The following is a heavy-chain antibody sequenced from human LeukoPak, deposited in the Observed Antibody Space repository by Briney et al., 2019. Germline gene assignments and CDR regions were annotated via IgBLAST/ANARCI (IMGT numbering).Heavy chain of an antibody. Sequence: SVKVSCKASGGISSNFAIHWVRQAPGQGLEWMGQITGLFATAHYAQKFQGRVTITTDESTGAVYMELSSLRSEDTAVYYCARVGVIISHNWFDHWAQGTLVTVSS. CDR1: GGISSNFA. J-gene: IGHJ5*02. V-gene: IGHV1-69*05. CDR3: ARVGVIISHNWFDH. D-gene: IGHD3-3*01. CDR2: ITGLFATA.